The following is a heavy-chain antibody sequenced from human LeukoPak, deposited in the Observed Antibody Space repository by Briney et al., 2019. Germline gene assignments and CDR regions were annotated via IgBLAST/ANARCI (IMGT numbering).Heavy chain of an antibody. CDR2: INSDGSST. CDR1: GFTFSKYW. V-gene: IGHV3-74*01. Sequence: GGSLRLSCATSGFTFSKYWMHWVRQAPGKGLVWVSRINSDGSSTSYADSVKGRFTISGDNAKNTLYLQMSSLRAEDTALYYCATFRGFDHWGQGTLVTVSS. J-gene: IGHJ4*02. CDR3: ATFRGFDH. D-gene: IGHD3-16*01.